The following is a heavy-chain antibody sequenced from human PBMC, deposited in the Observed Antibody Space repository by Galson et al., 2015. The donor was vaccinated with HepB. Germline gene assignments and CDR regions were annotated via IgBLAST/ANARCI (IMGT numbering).Heavy chain of an antibody. CDR3: ARYLQWELLTFDY. V-gene: IGHV7-4-1*02. D-gene: IGHD1-26*01. Sequence: SVKVSCKASGYTFTSYAMNWVRQAPGQGPEWMGWINTNTGNPTYAQGFTGRFVFSLDTSVSTAYLQISSLKAEDTAVYYCARYLQWELLTFDYWGQGTLVTVSS. CDR1: GYTFTSYA. J-gene: IGHJ4*02. CDR2: INTNTGNP.